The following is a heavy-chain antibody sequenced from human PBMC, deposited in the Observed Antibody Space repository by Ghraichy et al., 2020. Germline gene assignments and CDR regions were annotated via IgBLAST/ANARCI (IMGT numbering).Heavy chain of an antibody. Sequence: ASVKVSCKASGYILTDYYIHWVRQAPGQGLEWMGWINPNSGGANYEQNFQDRVTMTRDTSISTAYMELSRLRFDDTAVYYCARGGREIYYYYYFMDVWGKGTTVSVS. CDR1: GYILTDYY. V-gene: IGHV1-2*02. CDR3: ARGGREIYYYYYFMDV. CDR2: INPNSGGA. J-gene: IGHJ6*03.